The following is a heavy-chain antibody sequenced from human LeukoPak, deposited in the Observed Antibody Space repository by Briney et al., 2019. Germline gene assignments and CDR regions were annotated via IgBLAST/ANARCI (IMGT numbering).Heavy chain of an antibody. CDR3: AREPNCSGGSCKRTYYFDY. CDR2: ISSSSSYI. V-gene: IGHV3-21*01. D-gene: IGHD2-15*01. Sequence: GGSLRLSCAASGFTFSSYSMNWVRQAPGKGLEWVSSISSSSSYIYYADSVKGRFTISRDNAKNSLYLQMNSLRAEDTAVYYCAREPNCSGGSCKRTYYFDYWGQGTLVTVSS. CDR1: GFTFSSYS. J-gene: IGHJ4*02.